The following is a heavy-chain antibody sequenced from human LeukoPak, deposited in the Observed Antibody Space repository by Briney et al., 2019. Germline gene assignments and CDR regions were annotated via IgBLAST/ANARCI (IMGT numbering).Heavy chain of an antibody. Sequence: SGPALLKPTQTLTLTFTFSGFSLSTRGMCVSWIRQPPGKALEWLSRIDWDDDKYYSTSLKTRLTISKDTSKNQVVLTMTNMDPVDTATYYCARQSSTTVTTQIDYWGQGTLVTVSS. CDR1: GFSLSTRGMC. J-gene: IGHJ4*02. V-gene: IGHV2-70*11. CDR3: ARQSSTTVTTQIDY. D-gene: IGHD4-17*01. CDR2: IDWDDDK.